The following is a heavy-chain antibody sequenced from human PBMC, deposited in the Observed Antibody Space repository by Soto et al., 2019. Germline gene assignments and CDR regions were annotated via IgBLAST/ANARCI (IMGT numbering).Heavy chain of an antibody. CDR3: VRDGGANLDY. CDR1: AFSFSIYW. D-gene: IGHD2-15*01. Sequence: RGELLVSCVASAFSFSIYWMHWLRQTPENGLIWLSRIRRNGREVDYADSVKGRFTISRENAKKTLYLQINSLRAEDTAVYYCVRDGGANLDYWGQGTMVTVSS. CDR2: IRRNGREV. J-gene: IGHJ4*02. V-gene: IGHV3-74*01.